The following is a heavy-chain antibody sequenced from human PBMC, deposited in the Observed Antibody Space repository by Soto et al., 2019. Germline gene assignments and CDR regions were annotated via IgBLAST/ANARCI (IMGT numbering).Heavy chain of an antibody. J-gene: IGHJ4*02. CDR3: AKEMTSGYYLFDY. CDR1: GFTFSSYA. V-gene: IGHV3-23*01. Sequence: EVQLLQSGGGLVQPGGSLRLSCAASGFTFSSYAMSWVRQTPGKGLEWVSTISGTGGSTYYPDSVKGRFTISRYNSKTTVYLQMNSLSAEDAAVYYCAKEMTSGYYLFDYWGQGTLVTVSS. D-gene: IGHD3-22*01. CDR2: ISGTGGST.